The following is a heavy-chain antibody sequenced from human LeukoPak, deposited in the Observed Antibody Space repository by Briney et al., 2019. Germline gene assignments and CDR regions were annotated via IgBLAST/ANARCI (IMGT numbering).Heavy chain of an antibody. CDR2: IYPGDSDT. J-gene: IGHJ3*02. CDR3: ARQSSSWYADAFDI. D-gene: IGHD6-13*01. V-gene: IGHV5-51*01. CDR1: GYSFTSYW. Sequence: KLGESLKISCKGSGYSFTSYWIGWVRQMPGKGPEWMGIIYPGDSDTRYSPSFQGQVTISADKSISTAYLQWSSLKASDTAMYYCARQSSSWYADAFDIWGQGTMVTVSS.